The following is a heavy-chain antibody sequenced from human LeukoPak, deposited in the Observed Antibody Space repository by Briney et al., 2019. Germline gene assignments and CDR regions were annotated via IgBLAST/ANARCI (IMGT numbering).Heavy chain of an antibody. V-gene: IGHV4-34*01. D-gene: IGHD5-18*01. CDR1: GGSFSGYY. CDR2: INHSGST. Sequence: SETLSLTCAVYGGSFSGYYWSWIRQPPGKGLEWIGEINHSGSTNYNPSLKSRVTISVDTSKNQFSLKLSSETAADTAVYYCARGPLLGYSYYYYYMDVWGKGTTVTVSS. J-gene: IGHJ6*03. CDR3: ARGPLLGYSYYYYYMDV.